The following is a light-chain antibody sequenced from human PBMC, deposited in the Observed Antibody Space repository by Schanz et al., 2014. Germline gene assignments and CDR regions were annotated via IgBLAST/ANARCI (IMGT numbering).Light chain of an antibody. CDR2: DTS. V-gene: IGKV3D-7*01. CDR1: QSVTSKY. CDR3: QQFSTFPLT. Sequence: PGERATLSCRASQSVTSKYLSWYQQIPGQAPRLLIYDTSNRATGIPARFSGSGSGTDFTLTISSLQPADFATYYCQQFSTFPLTFGGGTKVEIK. J-gene: IGKJ4*01.